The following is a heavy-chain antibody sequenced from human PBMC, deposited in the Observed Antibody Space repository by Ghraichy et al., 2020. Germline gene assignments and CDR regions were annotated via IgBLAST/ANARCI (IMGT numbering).Heavy chain of an antibody. V-gene: IGHV4-39*01. CDR1: GGSISSSSYY. CDR2: IFYSGST. J-gene: IGHJ4*02. CDR3: ARLGDSSTWYVDY. Sequence: SETLSLTCTVSGGSISSSSYYWGWIRQPPGKGLEWIGSIFYSGSTYYNPSLKSRVTISVDTSKNQFSLKLSSVTAADTAVYYCARLGDSSTWYVDYWGQGTLVTVSS. D-gene: IGHD6-13*01.